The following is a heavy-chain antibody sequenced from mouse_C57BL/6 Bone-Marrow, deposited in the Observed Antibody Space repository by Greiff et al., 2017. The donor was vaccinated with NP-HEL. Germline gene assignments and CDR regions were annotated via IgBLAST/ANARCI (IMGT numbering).Heavy chain of an antibody. CDR3: ARRYPPAY. Sequence: DVQLQESGGGLVKPGGSLKLSCAASGFTFSSYTMSWVRQTPEKRLEWVATISGGGGNTYYPDSVKGRFTISRDNAKNTLYLQMSSLRSEDTALYYCARRYPPAYWGQGTLVTVSA. CDR1: GFTFSSYT. V-gene: IGHV5-9*01. CDR2: ISGGGGNT. J-gene: IGHJ3*01.